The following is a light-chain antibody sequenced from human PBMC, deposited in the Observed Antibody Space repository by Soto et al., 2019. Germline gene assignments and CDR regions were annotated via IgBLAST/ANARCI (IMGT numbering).Light chain of an antibody. CDR3: QQRYSTPYT. CDR2: AAS. J-gene: IGKJ2*01. Sequence: DIQMTQSPSSLSASVGDRVTITCRASQSISSYLNWYQQKPGKDPKLLIYAASSLQSGVPSRFSGSGSGTDFTLTISSLQPEDFATYYCQQRYSTPYTFGQGTKLEIK. CDR1: QSISSY. V-gene: IGKV1-39*01.